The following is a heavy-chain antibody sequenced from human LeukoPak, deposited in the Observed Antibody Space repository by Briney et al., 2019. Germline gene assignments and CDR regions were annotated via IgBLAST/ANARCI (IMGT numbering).Heavy chain of an antibody. D-gene: IGHD3-3*01. V-gene: IGHV3-9*01. J-gene: IGHJ4*02. CDR2: ISWNSGSI. CDR1: GFTFDDYA. CDR3: AKGFSRYDFWSGYDYYFDY. Sequence: KPGGSLRLSCAASGFTFDDYAMHWVRQAPGKGLEWVSGISWNSGSIGYADSVKGRFTVSRDNAKNSLYLQMNSLGAEDTALYYCAKGFSRYDFWSGYDYYFDYWGQGTLVTVSS.